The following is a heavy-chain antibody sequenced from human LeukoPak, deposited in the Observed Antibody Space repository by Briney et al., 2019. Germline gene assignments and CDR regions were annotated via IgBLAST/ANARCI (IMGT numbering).Heavy chain of an antibody. CDR3: ARFGSGWWYNDY. J-gene: IGHJ4*02. D-gene: IGHD6-19*01. CDR2: IYHTGNI. Sequence: SETLSLTCAVSGASITSYYWTWIRQPPGKGLEWIGYIYHTGNIKYNPSLNSRVTISIDTSKNQFSLKLSSVTAADAAVYYCARFGSGWWYNDYWGQGTLVTVSS. CDR1: GASITSYY. V-gene: IGHV4-59*01.